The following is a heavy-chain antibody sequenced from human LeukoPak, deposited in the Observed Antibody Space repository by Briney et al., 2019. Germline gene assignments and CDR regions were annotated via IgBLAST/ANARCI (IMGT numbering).Heavy chain of an antibody. CDR3: ATTTIRLGY. Sequence: SETLSLTCTVSGGSIITYYWSWIRQPPGKGLEWIGSMYYRGSTYHNPSLKSRVTISVDTSKNQFSLKLSSVTAADTAVYYCATTTIRLGYWGQGTLVTVSS. CDR1: GGSIITYY. D-gene: IGHD1-26*01. J-gene: IGHJ4*02. V-gene: IGHV4-59*12. CDR2: MYYRGST.